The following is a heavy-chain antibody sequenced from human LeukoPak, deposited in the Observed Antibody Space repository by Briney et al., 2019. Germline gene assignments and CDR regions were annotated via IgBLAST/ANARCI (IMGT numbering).Heavy chain of an antibody. D-gene: IGHD6-19*01. CDR1: GGSISSYY. CDR2: IYYSGST. V-gene: IGHV4-59*01. Sequence: SETLSLTRTVSGGSISSYYWSWIRQPPGKGLEWIGYIYYSGSTNYNPSLKSRVTISVDTSKNQFSLKLSSVTAADTAVYYCARAQSGSGWYNYYYYGMDVWGKGTTVTVSS. CDR3: ARAQSGSGWYNYYYYGMDV. J-gene: IGHJ6*04.